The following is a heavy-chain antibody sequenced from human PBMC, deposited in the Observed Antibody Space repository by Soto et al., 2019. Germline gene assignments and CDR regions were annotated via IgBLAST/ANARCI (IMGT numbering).Heavy chain of an antibody. CDR2: ISGSGGST. J-gene: IGHJ4*02. Sequence: QRLSCAASGFTFSSYAMSWVRQAPGKGLEWVSAISGSGGSTYYADSVKGRFTISRDNSKNTLYLQMNSLRAEDTAVYYCAKLIAAAGENFDYWGQGTLVTVSS. V-gene: IGHV3-23*01. CDR3: AKLIAAAGENFDY. CDR1: GFTFSSYA. D-gene: IGHD6-13*01.